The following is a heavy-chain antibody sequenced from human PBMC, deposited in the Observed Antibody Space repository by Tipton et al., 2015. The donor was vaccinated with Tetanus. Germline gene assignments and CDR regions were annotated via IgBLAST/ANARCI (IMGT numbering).Heavy chain of an antibody. CDR2: INYSGST. D-gene: IGHD3-16*01. J-gene: IGHJ6*02. CDR1: GGSINNSSYF. CDR3: ASTVGHSGGYYYYYGMDV. Sequence: TLSLTCTVSGGSINNSSYFWAWIRQPPGKGLEWIGSINYSGSTYYNPSLKSRVTLSVDTSKNHFSLKLSSVTAADTAVYYCASTVGHSGGYYYYYGMDVWGQGTTVTVSS. V-gene: IGHV4-39*02.